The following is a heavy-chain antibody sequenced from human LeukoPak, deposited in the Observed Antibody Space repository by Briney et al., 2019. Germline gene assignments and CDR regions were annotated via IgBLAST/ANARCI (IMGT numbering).Heavy chain of an antibody. J-gene: IGHJ4*02. V-gene: IGHV4-59*01. CDR1: GDSISSYY. CDR2: IYYSGTT. D-gene: IGHD1-26*01. CDR3: ASGRPLGFDY. Sequence: SETLSLTCTVSGDSISSYYWTWIRQPPGKGLEWIGYIYYSGTTNYNPSLKSRVTISVDTSKNQFPLKLSSVTAADTAVYYCASGRPLGFDYWGQGALVTVSS.